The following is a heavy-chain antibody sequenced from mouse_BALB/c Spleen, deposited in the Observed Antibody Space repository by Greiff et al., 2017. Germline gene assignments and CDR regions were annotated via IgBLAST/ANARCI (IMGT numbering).Heavy chain of an antibody. CDR2: IAPGSGST. J-gene: IGHJ1*01. Sequence: DLVKPGASVKLSCKASGYTFTSYWINWIKQRPGQGLEWIGRIAPGSGSTYYNEMFKGKATLTVDTSSSTACIQLSSLSSEDSAVYFCARSGTEGYFDVWGAGTTVTVSS. CDR1: GYTFTSYW. V-gene: IGHV1S41*01. D-gene: IGHD4-1*01. CDR3: ARSGTEGYFDV.